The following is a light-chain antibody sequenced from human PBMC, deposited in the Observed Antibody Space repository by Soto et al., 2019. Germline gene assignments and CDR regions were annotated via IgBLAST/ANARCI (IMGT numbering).Light chain of an antibody. J-gene: IGLJ1*01. CDR1: SSDIGSYNH. Sequence: QSALTQPASVSGSPGQSITISCSGTSSDIGSYNHVAWYQQFPGKAPKLMIYEANKRPSGVSNRFSGSKSGNTASLTISGLQAEDEAEYFCCTYASTSTSLVFGTGTKLTVL. V-gene: IGLV2-23*01. CDR3: CTYASTSTSLV. CDR2: EAN.